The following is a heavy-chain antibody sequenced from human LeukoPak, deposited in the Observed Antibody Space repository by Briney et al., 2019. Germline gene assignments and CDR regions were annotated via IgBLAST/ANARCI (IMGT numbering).Heavy chain of an antibody. D-gene: IGHD3-22*01. V-gene: IGHV3-23*01. CDR1: GFTFSSYA. CDR3: AKPSTMIVVDDAFDI. Sequence: GGSLRLSCAASGFTFSSYAMNWVRQAPGKGLEWVSVISGSGGSTYYADSVKGRFTISRDNSKNTLYLQMNSLRAEDTAVYYCAKPSTMIVVDDAFDIWGQGTVVTVSS. CDR2: ISGSGGST. J-gene: IGHJ3*02.